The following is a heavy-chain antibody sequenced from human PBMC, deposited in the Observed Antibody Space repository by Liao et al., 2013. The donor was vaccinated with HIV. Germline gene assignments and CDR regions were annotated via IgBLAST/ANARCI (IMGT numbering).Heavy chain of an antibody. D-gene: IGHD1-26*01. J-gene: IGHJ6*03. CDR1: GGSFSGSY. Sequence: QVQLQQSGAGLLKPSETLSLTCDVSGGSFSGSYWTWIRQAPGKGLEWIGEINQSGKTNYSPSLESRLTLSIDTSNHQVSLKVTSVSAADTAVYYCARGRRPWEMFHDIYYMDVWAVGPRSSSP. CDR2: INQSGKT. V-gene: IGHV4-34*01. CDR3: ARGRRPWEMFHDIYYMDV.